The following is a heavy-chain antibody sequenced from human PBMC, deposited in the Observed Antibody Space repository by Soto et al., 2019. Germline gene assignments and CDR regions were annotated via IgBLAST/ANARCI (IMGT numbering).Heavy chain of an antibody. CDR3: ARDRCSNGVCYNWFDA. D-gene: IGHD2-8*01. CDR2: IISSFGTA. Sequence: AAVKVSCKACGGTFNKYAISWVRQAPGQGLEWMGGIISSFGTANYAQKFQGRVTITADRPTSTAYMELSSLGSEDTAVYYCARDRCSNGVCYNWFDAWGQGTLVTVSS. CDR1: GGTFNKYA. J-gene: IGHJ5*02. V-gene: IGHV1-69*06.